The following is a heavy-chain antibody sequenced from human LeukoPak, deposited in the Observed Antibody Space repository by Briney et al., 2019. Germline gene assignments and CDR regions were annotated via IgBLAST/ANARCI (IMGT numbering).Heavy chain of an antibody. V-gene: IGHV1-2*02. Sequence: ASVKVSCKASGYTFTGYYMHWVRQAPGQGLEWMGWINPNSGGTNYAQKFQGRVTMTRDTSVSTAYMELSSLRSDDTAIFYCVRDPASGWGFDPWGQGTLVTVSS. CDR2: INPNSGGT. J-gene: IGHJ5*02. D-gene: IGHD6-19*01. CDR1: GYTFTGYY. CDR3: VRDPASGWGFDP.